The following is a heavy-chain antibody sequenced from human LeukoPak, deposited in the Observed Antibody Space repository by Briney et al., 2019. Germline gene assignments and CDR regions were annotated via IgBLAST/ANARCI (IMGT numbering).Heavy chain of an antibody. Sequence: GGSLRLSCAASGFTFSSYEMNWVRQAPGKGLEWVSYISSSGSTIYYADSVKGRFTISRDNAKNSLYLQMNSLRADDTAVYYCAKDQTTVVSPLPDYWGQGILVTVSS. V-gene: IGHV3-48*03. D-gene: IGHD4-23*01. CDR2: ISSSGSTI. J-gene: IGHJ4*02. CDR1: GFTFSSYE. CDR3: AKDQTTVVSPLPDY.